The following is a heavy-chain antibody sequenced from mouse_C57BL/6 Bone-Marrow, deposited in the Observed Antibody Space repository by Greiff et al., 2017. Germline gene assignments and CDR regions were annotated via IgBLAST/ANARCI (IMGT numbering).Heavy chain of an antibody. CDR2: INSDGGST. J-gene: IGHJ1*03. Sequence: EVQRVESGGGLVQPGESLKLSCESNEYEFPSHDMSWVRKTPEKRLELVAAINSDGGSTCYPDTMERRFIISRDNTKKTLYLQMSSLRSEDTALYYCARQGDYGSSSYWYFDVWGTGTTVTVSS. CDR1: EYEFPSHD. V-gene: IGHV5-2*01. D-gene: IGHD1-1*01. CDR3: ARQGDYGSSSYWYFDV.